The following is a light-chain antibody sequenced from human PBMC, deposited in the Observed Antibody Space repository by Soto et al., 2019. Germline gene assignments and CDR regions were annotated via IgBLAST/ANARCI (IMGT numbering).Light chain of an antibody. Sequence: QSVLTQPPSASGSPGQSVTISCTGTSSDVGGYNYVSWYQQHPGKAPKLMIYEVSKRPSGVPDRFSGSKSGNTASLTVSGLQAEDEADYYCSSYAGSNYYVFGTGNKLTVL. CDR2: EVS. V-gene: IGLV2-8*01. CDR3: SSYAGSNYYV. J-gene: IGLJ1*01. CDR1: SSDVGGYNY.